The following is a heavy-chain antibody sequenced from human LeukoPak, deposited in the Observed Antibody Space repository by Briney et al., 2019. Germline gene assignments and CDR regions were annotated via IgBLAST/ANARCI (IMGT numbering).Heavy chain of an antibody. J-gene: IGHJ4*02. V-gene: IGHV3-7*03. CDR1: GFTFSSYW. CDR2: IKQDGSEK. Sequence: GGSLRLSCAASGFTFSSYWMSWVRQAPGKGLEWVANIKQDGSEKYYVDSVKGRFTISRDNAKNSLYLQMNSLRAEDTAVYYCARGGGIDSSGCLLYWGQGTLVTVSS. CDR3: ARGGGIDSSGCLLY. D-gene: IGHD6-19*01.